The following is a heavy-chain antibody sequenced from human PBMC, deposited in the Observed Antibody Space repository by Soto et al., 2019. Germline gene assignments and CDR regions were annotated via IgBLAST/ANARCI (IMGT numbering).Heavy chain of an antibody. CDR1: GFTVSSNY. D-gene: IGHD3-3*01. CDR2: IYSGGST. V-gene: IGHV3-53*02. J-gene: IGHJ4*02. CDR3: ARLYDFWSGYYLDY. Sequence: EVQLVETGGGLIQPGGSLRLSCAASGFTVSSNYMSWVRQAPGKGLEWVSVIYSGGSTYYADSVKGRFTISRDNSKNTLYLQMNSLRAEDTAVYYCARLYDFWSGYYLDYWGQGTLVTVSS.